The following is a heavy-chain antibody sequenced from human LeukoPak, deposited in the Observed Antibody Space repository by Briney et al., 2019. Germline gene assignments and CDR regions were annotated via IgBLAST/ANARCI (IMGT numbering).Heavy chain of an antibody. Sequence: PGGSLRLSCSASGFPFSSYAMHWARQAPGKGLEYVSAISDSGGSTYYADSVKGRISISRDNSKNTLYLQVSSLRAEDTAVYFCVRGYSFGPYGMDVWGQGTTVTVSS. CDR2: ISDSGGST. J-gene: IGHJ6*02. V-gene: IGHV3-64D*09. CDR1: GFPFSSYA. D-gene: IGHD2-15*01. CDR3: VRGYSFGPYGMDV.